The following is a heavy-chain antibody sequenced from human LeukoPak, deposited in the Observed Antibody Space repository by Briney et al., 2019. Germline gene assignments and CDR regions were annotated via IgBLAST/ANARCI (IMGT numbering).Heavy chain of an antibody. Sequence: SETLSLTCAVYGGSFSGYYWSWIRQPPGKGLEWIAYIHYSGSTNYNPSLRSRVTISVDTSKNQFSLKLSSVTAADTAVYYCAREGGLSYAFDIWGQGTMVTVSS. CDR1: GGSFSGYY. V-gene: IGHV4-59*01. CDR3: AREGGLSYAFDI. CDR2: IHYSGST. D-gene: IGHD3-16*01. J-gene: IGHJ3*02.